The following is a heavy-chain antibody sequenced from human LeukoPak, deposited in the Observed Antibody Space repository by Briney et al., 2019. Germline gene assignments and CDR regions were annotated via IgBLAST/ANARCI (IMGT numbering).Heavy chain of an antibody. V-gene: IGHV3-48*03. CDR3: ARGRRSSSIWYLDY. CDR1: GFTFSDYE. J-gene: IGHJ4*02. D-gene: IGHD6-13*01. CDR2: ISSSGTTI. Sequence: PGGSLRLSCAASGFTFSDYELSWVRQAPGKGLEWVSYISSSGTTIYYADSVKGRFTISRDNARNSLYLQMNTLRVEDTALYYCARGRRSSSIWYLDYWGQGTLVTVSS.